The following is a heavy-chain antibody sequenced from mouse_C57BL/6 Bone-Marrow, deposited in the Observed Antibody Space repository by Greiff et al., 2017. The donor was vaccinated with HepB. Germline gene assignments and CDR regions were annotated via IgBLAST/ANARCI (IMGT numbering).Heavy chain of an antibody. D-gene: IGHD2-3*01. CDR1: GYTFTSYW. CDR2: IDPSDSET. CDR3: ARGDDGYYPAWFAY. J-gene: IGHJ3*01. Sequence: VQLQQPGAELVKPGASVKLSCKASGYTFTSYWMHWVKQRPGQGLEWIGNIDPSDSETHYNQKFKDKATLTVDKSSSTAYMQLSSLTSEDSAVYYCARGDDGYYPAWFAYWGQGTLVTVSA. V-gene: IGHV1-52*01.